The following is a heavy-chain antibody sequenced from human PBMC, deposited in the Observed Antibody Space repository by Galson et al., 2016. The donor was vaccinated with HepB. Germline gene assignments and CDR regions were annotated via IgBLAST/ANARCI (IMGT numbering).Heavy chain of an antibody. CDR1: GGAFTNYA. CDR3: ARDQGSSWYGHAFDF. D-gene: IGHD6-13*01. J-gene: IGHJ3*01. Sequence: SVKVSCKASGGAFTNYAISWVRQAPGQGLEWIGGIIPIFGTANYAQKFQDRVTIIADESTRTVYMELSGLRSEDTAVYFCARDQGSSWYGHAFDFWGQGTLVTVSS. V-gene: IGHV1-69*13. CDR2: IIPIFGTA.